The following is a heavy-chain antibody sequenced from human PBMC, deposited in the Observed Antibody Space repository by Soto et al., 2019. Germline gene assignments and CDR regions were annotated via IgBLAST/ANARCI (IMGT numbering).Heavy chain of an antibody. Sequence: ASVKVSCKVSGYTLTELSMHWVRQAPGKGLEWMGGFDPEDGETIYAQKFQGGVTMTEDTSTDTAYMELSSLRSEDTAVYYCATLFLYSSGWYDTDYWGQGTLVTVSS. CDR1: GYTLTELS. D-gene: IGHD6-19*01. CDR3: ATLFLYSSGWYDTDY. J-gene: IGHJ4*02. CDR2: FDPEDGET. V-gene: IGHV1-24*01.